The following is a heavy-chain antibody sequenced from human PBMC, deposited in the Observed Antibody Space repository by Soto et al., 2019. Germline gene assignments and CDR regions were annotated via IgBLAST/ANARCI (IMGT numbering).Heavy chain of an antibody. D-gene: IGHD3-10*01. CDR3: VSPHSESSNAFDL. J-gene: IGHJ5*02. V-gene: IGHV3-30*04. CDR1: GFSFSHYA. Sequence: GGSLRLSCAASGFSFSHYAMHWVRQPPGKGLEWVALISYDGENQYFTDSVRGRFTISRDSSKTAVYLEMNNLRLDDTATYYCVSPHSESSNAFDLWGQGTLVTVSS. CDR2: ISYDGENQ.